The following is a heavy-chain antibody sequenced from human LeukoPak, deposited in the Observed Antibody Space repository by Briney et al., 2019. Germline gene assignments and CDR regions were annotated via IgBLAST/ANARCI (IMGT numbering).Heavy chain of an antibody. V-gene: IGHV3-49*03. J-gene: IGHJ3*02. Sequence: PGESLRLSCTASGFTFGDYAMSWFRQAPGKGLERVGFIRSKAYGGTPEYAASVKGRFPNSRDDSKSIAYLQMDSLKTEDTAVYYCTRLGILTGFWGNHAFDIWGQGTMVTVSS. CDR3: TRLGILTGFWGNHAFDI. D-gene: IGHD3-9*01. CDR2: IRSKAYGGTP. CDR1: GFTFGDYA.